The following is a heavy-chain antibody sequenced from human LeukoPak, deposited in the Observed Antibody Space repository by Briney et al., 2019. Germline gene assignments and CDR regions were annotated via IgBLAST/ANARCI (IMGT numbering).Heavy chain of an antibody. CDR1: GGTFSSYA. J-gene: IGHJ3*02. V-gene: IGHV1-69*06. D-gene: IGHD5-24*01. CDR3: ARGDRDGYNFWWGWGGDAFDI. Sequence: ASVKVSCKASGGTFSSYAISWVRQAPGQGLEWMGGIIPIFGTANYAQKFQGRVTITADKSTSTAYMELSSLRSEDTAVYYCARGDRDGYNFWWGWGGDAFDIWGQGTMVTVSS. CDR2: IIPIFGTA.